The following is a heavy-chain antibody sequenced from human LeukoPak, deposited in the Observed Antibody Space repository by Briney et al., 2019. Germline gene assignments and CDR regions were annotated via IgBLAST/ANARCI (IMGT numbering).Heavy chain of an antibody. D-gene: IGHD2-2*01. Sequence: GGSLRLSCAASGFTFSSYGMHWVRQAPGKGLEWVAFIRYDGSNKYYADSVKGRFTISRDNSKNTLYLQMNSLRAEDTAVYYCAKVAYCSSTSCYYYYYMDVWGKGTTVTVSS. CDR3: AKVAYCSSTSCYYYYYMDV. CDR2: IRYDGSNK. V-gene: IGHV3-30*02. CDR1: GFTFSSYG. J-gene: IGHJ6*03.